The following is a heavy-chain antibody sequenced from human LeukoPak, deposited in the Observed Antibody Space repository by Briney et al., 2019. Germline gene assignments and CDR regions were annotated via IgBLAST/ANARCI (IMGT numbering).Heavy chain of an antibody. D-gene: IGHD6-13*01. CDR1: GFTFSSYS. V-gene: IGHV3-21*01. J-gene: IGHJ3*02. CDR2: ISSSSSYI. Sequence: PGGSLRLSCAASGFTFSSYSMNWVRQAPGKGLEWVSSISSSSSYIYYADSVKGRFTISRDNAKNSLYLQMNSLRAEDTAVYYCARPVGYSSSWNPDDAFDIWGQGTVVTVSS. CDR3: ARPVGYSSSWNPDDAFDI.